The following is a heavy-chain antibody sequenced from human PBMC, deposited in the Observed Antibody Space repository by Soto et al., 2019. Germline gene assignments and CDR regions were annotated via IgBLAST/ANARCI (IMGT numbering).Heavy chain of an antibody. CDR3: ARESITMVRGVINSNWFDP. CDR1: GYTFTGYY. CDR2: INPNSGGT. J-gene: IGHJ5*02. V-gene: IGHV1-2*04. D-gene: IGHD3-10*01. Sequence: ASVKVSCKASGYTFTGYYMHWVRQAPGQGLEWMGWINPNSGGTNYAQKFQGWVTMTRDTSISTAYMELSRPRSDDTAVYYCARESITMVRGVINSNWFDPWGQGTLVTVSS.